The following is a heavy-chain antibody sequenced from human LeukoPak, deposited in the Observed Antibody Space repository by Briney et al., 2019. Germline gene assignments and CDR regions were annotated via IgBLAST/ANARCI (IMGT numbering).Heavy chain of an antibody. CDR1: GFTFSSYA. Sequence: GGSLRLSCAASGFTFSSYAVHWVRQAPGKGLEYVSAISSNGGSTYYANSVKGRFTISRDNSKNTLYLQMGSLRAEDMAVYCCARGAAAAGILGFDYWGQGTLVTVSS. CDR3: ARGAAAAGILGFDY. CDR2: ISSNGGST. J-gene: IGHJ4*02. V-gene: IGHV3-64*01. D-gene: IGHD6-13*01.